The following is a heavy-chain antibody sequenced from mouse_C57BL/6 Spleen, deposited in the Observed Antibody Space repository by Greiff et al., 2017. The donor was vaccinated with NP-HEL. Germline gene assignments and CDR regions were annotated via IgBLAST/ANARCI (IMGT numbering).Heavy chain of an antibody. J-gene: IGHJ4*01. CDR3: ARGYYYGNYDAMDY. Sequence: QVHVKQPGAELVRPGSSVKLSCKASGYTFTSYWMHWVKQRPIQGLEWIGNIDPSDSETHYNQKFKDKATLTVDKSSSTAYMQLSSLTSEDSAVYYCARGYYYGNYDAMDYWGQGTSVTVSS. D-gene: IGHD2-1*01. CDR1: GYTFTSYW. CDR2: IDPSDSET. V-gene: IGHV1-52*01.